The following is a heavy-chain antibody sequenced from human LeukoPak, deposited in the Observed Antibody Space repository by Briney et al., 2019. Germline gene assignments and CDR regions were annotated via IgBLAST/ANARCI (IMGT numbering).Heavy chain of an antibody. D-gene: IGHD4-17*01. J-gene: IGHJ6*02. CDR1: GFTFDDYA. Sequence: GGSLRLSCAASGFTFDDYAMHWVRQAPGKGLEWVSGISWNSGSIGYADSVKGRFTISRDNAKNSLYLQMNSLRAEDTALYYCAKDKGGTVSYYYGMDVWGQGTTVTVSS. CDR3: AKDKGGTVSYYYGMDV. V-gene: IGHV3-9*01. CDR2: ISWNSGSI.